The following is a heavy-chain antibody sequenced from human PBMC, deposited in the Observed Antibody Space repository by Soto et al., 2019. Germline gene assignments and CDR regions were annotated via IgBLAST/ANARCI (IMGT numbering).Heavy chain of an antibody. CDR3: VRYHGARVYFDY. CDR1: GSPISSYY. V-gene: IGHV4-59*12. Sequence: SETLSLTCTVSGSPISSYYWSWFRQPPGQGLEWVGYIYYTGTTTYNPSLKSRVTVSVDTSKNQFSLKLSSVTAADTAVYFCVRYHGARVYFDYWGQGSLVT. CDR2: IYYTGTT. J-gene: IGHJ4*02. D-gene: IGHD4-17*01.